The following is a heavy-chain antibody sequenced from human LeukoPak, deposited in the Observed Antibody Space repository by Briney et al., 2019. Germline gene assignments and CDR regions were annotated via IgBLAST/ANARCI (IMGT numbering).Heavy chain of an antibody. J-gene: IGHJ5*02. CDR2: IYFSGST. CDR1: GASISGSNYF. D-gene: IGHD4-17*01. Sequence: SETLSLTCAVAGASISGSNYFWGWIRQPPGKGLEWIGSIYFSGSTVYNPSLKSRVTIALDTSQNQFSLRLSSVTAADTAVYYCERAGDGDYADHWGQGTLVTVSS. V-gene: IGHV4-39*07. CDR3: ERAGDGDYADH.